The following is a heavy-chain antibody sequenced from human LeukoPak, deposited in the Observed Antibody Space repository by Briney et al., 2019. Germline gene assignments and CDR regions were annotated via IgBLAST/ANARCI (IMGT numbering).Heavy chain of an antibody. CDR1: GFTFSSYA. V-gene: IGHV3-23*01. CDR2: ISGSGGST. Sequence: GGSLRLSCAASGFTFSSYAMSWVRQAPGKGLEWVSAISGSGGSTYYADSVKGRFTISRDNSKNTLYLQMNSLRAEDTAVYYCAKGGEELLWFGATYYGMDVWGQGTTVTLSS. D-gene: IGHD3-10*01. J-gene: IGHJ6*02. CDR3: AKGGEELLWFGATYYGMDV.